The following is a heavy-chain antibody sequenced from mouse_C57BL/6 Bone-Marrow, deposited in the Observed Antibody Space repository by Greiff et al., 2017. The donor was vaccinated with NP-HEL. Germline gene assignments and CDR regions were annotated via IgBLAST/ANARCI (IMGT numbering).Heavy chain of an antibody. Sequence: QVQLQQPGAELVRPGSSVKLSCKASGYTFTSYWLDWVKQRHGQGLEWIGNIYPSDSENHYNQKFKDKATLTVDKSSSTAYMQLSSLTSEDSAVYYCARGEDWYFDVWGTGTTVTVSS. CDR1: GYTFTSYW. V-gene: IGHV1-61*01. J-gene: IGHJ1*03. CDR2: IYPSDSEN. CDR3: ARGEDWYFDV.